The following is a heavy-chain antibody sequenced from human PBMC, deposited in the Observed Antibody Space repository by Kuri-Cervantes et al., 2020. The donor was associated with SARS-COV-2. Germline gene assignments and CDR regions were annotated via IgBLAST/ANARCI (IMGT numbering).Heavy chain of an antibody. CDR1: GFTFSSYE. J-gene: IGHJ4*02. CDR2: ISSSGSTI. Sequence: GESLKISCAASGFTFSSYEMNWVRQAPGKGLEWVSYISSSGSTIYYADSVKGRFTISRDNAKNSLYLQMNSLRAGDTAVYYCARVSWFGENAYFDYWGQGTLVTVSS. V-gene: IGHV3-48*03. CDR3: ARVSWFGENAYFDY. D-gene: IGHD3-10*01.